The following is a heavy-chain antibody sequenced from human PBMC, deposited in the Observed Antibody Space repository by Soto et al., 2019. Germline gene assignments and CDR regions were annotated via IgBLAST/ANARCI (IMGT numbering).Heavy chain of an antibody. J-gene: IGHJ6*02. CDR3: AKDAGDCSSTSCQPLPYYYYYGMDV. CDR1: GFTFSSYA. CDR2: ISGSGGST. V-gene: IGHV3-23*01. Sequence: PGGSLRLSCAASGFTFSSYAMSWVRQAPGKGLEWVSAISGSGGSTYYADSVKGRFTISRDNSKNTRYLQMNSLRAEDTAVYYCAKDAGDCSSTSCQPLPYYYYYGMDVWGQGTTVTVSS. D-gene: IGHD2-2*01.